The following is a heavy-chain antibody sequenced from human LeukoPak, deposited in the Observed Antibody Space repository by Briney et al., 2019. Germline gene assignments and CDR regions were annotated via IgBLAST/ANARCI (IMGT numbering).Heavy chain of an antibody. CDR2: INPSGGST. V-gene: IGHV1-46*01. Sequence: ASVKVSCKASGYTFTSYYMHWVRQAPGQGLEWMGIINPSGGSTSYAQKFQGRVTMTRDMSTSTVYMELSSLRSEDTAVYYCASDGGETHDAFDIWGQGTMVTVSS. J-gene: IGHJ3*02. D-gene: IGHD4-23*01. CDR1: GYTFTSYY. CDR3: ASDGGETHDAFDI.